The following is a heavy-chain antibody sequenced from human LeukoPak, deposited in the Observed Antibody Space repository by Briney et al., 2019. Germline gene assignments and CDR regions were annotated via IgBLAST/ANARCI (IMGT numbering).Heavy chain of an antibody. CDR2: IYFGGST. Sequence: SETLSLTCAVSGGSISSTPYYWDWIRQTPGEGLEWIANIYFGGSTYFNLSLRSRVTMSVDTSKNHFSLKLTSVTAADTAVYYCARSAAEPPYYFDYWGQGILVTVSS. J-gene: IGHJ4*02. CDR1: GGSISSTPYY. D-gene: IGHD6-13*01. CDR3: ARSAAEPPYYFDY. V-gene: IGHV4-39*02.